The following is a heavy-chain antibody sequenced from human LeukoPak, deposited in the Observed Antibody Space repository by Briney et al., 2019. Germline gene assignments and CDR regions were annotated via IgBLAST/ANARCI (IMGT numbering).Heavy chain of an antibody. CDR1: GFTFSSYS. J-gene: IGHJ3*02. D-gene: IGHD3-22*01. CDR3: AKDLFVTYYDSSGYYGAFDI. Sequence: PGGSLRLSCAASGFTFSSYSMNWVRQAPGKGLEWVSYISSSSTTIYYADSVKGRFTISRDNSKNTLYLQMNSLRAEDTAVYYCAKDLFVTYYDSSGYYGAFDIWGQGTMVTVSS. V-gene: IGHV3-48*01. CDR2: ISSSSTTI.